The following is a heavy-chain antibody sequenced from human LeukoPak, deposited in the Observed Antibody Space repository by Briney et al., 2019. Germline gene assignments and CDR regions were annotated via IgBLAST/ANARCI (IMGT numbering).Heavy chain of an antibody. Sequence: SEXLSLTCTVSGGSISSYYWSWIRQPAGKGLEGIGRVCSSGSSNYNPSLASRGTMSLDTSKKQCSLRLTFVAAADTAVSYCAGAYYYDSSGYYYGHEKFAYWGQGTLVTVSS. CDR1: GGSISSYY. V-gene: IGHV4-4*07. D-gene: IGHD3-22*01. J-gene: IGHJ4*02. CDR2: VCSSGSS. CDR3: AGAYYYDSSGYYYGHEKFAY.